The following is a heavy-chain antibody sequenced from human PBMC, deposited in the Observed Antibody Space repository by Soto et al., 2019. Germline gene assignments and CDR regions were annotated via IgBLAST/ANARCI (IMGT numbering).Heavy chain of an antibody. CDR1: GYTFRNYG. Sequence: QVHLLQSGAELKRPGASVRVSCKASGYTFRNYGVNWVRQATGQGLEWLGWISAYNGNTKSAQKFKDKLTMATDTSTNTAYMELRSLTADDTAVYFCEKDGRQFVPKSDTFDIWGQGTLITVSS. CDR3: EKDGRQFVPKSDTFDI. V-gene: IGHV1-18*01. CDR2: ISAYNGNT. D-gene: IGHD6-6*01. J-gene: IGHJ3*02.